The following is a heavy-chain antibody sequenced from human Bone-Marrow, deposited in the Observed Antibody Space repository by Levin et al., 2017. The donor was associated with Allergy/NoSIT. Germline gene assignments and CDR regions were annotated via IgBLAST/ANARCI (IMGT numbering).Heavy chain of an antibody. V-gene: IGHV4-34*01. D-gene: IGHD3-9*01. Sequence: SETLSLTCAVYGGSFSDYYWSWIRQPPGKGLEWIGEINHSGSTNRNPSLKSRVTISIDTSKNQYSLKLSTVTATDTAVYYCARAPHYDILTGYYTAGWFDPWGQGTLVTVSS. J-gene: IGHJ5*02. CDR2: INHSGST. CDR1: GGSFSDYY. CDR3: ARAPHYDILTGYYTAGWFDP.